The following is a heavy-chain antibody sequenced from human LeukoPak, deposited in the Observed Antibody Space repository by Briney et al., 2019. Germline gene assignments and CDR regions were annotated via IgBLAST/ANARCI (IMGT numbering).Heavy chain of an antibody. CDR2: MNPNSGNT. CDR3: ARVGTSCTNGVCFFDS. CDR1: GYTFTSYD. Sequence: ASVKVSCKASGYTFTSYDINWVRQATGQGLEWMGWMNPNSGNTGYAQKFQGRVTMTRNTSISTAYMELSSLRSEDTAVYYCARVGTSCTNGVCFFDSWGQGTLVTVSS. J-gene: IGHJ4*02. D-gene: IGHD2-8*01. V-gene: IGHV1-8*01.